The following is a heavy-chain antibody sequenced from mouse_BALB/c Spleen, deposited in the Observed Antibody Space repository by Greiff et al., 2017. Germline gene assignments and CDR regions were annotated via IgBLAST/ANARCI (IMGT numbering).Heavy chain of an antibody. V-gene: IGHV5-12-1*01. J-gene: IGHJ4*01. CDR1: GFAFSSYD. CDR2: ISSGGGST. CDR3: ARHGGNLYYYAMDY. Sequence: EVKVVESGGGLVKPGGSLKLSCAASGFAFSSYDMSWVRQTPEKRLEWVAYISSGGGSTYYPDTVKGRFTISRDNAKNTLYLQMSSLKSEDTAMYYCARHGGNLYYYAMDYWGQGTSVTVSS. D-gene: IGHD2-1*01.